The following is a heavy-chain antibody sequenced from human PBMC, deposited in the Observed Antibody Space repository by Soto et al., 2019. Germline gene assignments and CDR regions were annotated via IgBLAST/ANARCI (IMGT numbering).Heavy chain of an antibody. D-gene: IGHD2-15*01. CDR3: AEERSAAIVY. V-gene: IGHV1-69*13. J-gene: IGHJ4*02. CDR1: GGTFSSYA. CDR2: IIPIFGTA. Sequence: GASVKVSCKASGGTFSSYAISWVRQAPGQGLEWMGGIIPIFGTANYAQKFQGRVTITADESTSTAYMELSSLRSEDTAVYYCAEERSAAIVYWGQGTLVTVSS.